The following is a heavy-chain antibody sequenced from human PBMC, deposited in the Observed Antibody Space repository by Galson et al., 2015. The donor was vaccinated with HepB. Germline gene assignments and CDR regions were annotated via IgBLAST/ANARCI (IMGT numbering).Heavy chain of an antibody. CDR1: GFTFSSYG. V-gene: IGHV3-30*18. D-gene: IGHD2-2*01. CDR2: ITYNGRVE. CDR3: AKAGGRYQLLYWFDP. Sequence: SLRLSCAASGFTFSSYGMHWVRQAPGKGLEWVAVITYNGRVENYSDSVKGRFTISRDNSKNTLYLQMNSLRAEDTAMYYCAKAGGRYQLLYWFDPWGQGTLATVSP. J-gene: IGHJ5*02.